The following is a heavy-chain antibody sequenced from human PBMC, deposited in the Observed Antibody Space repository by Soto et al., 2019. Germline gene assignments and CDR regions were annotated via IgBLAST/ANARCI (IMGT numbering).Heavy chain of an antibody. V-gene: IGHV5-51*01. Sequence: GESLKISCKGSGYNFTSYWIGWVRQMPGKGLECMGIIYPGDSDTRYSPSFQGQVTISADKSISTAYLQWSGLKASDTAMYYCARTAAAGKYYYGMDVWGQGTTVTVSS. CDR2: IYPGDSDT. D-gene: IGHD6-13*01. J-gene: IGHJ6*02. CDR3: ARTAAAGKYYYGMDV. CDR1: GYNFTSYW.